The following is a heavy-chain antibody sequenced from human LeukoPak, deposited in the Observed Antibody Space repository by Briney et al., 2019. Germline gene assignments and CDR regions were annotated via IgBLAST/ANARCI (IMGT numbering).Heavy chain of an antibody. J-gene: IGHJ6*02. V-gene: IGHV4-4*07. CDR1: GGSISSYY. CDR3: ARVGYSSSWYTSHYYYYGMDV. CDR2: IYTSGST. Sequence: SETLSLTCTVSGGSISSYYWSWIRQPAGKGLEWIGRIYTSGSTNYNPSPKSRVTMSVDTSKNQFSLKLSSVTAADTAVYYCARVGYSSSWYTSHYYYYGMDVWGQGTTVTVSS. D-gene: IGHD6-13*01.